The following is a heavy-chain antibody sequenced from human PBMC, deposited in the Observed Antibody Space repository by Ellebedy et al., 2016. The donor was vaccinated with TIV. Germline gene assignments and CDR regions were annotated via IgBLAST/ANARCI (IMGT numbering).Heavy chain of an antibody. V-gene: IGHV4-4*07. CDR3: ARGGIPSTPIQAGGYYGMDV. CDR1: GGSISSYY. D-gene: IGHD2-2*02. J-gene: IGHJ6*02. CDR2: IYTSGST. Sequence: SETLSLTCTVSGGSISSYYWSWIRQPPGKGLEWIGRIYTSGSTNYNPSLKSRVTMSVDTSKNQFSLKLSSVTAADTAVYYCARGGIPSTPIQAGGYYGMDVWGQGTTVTVSS.